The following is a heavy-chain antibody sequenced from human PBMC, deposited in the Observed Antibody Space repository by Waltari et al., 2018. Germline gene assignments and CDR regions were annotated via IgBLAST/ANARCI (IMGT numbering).Heavy chain of an antibody. D-gene: IGHD3-10*01. CDR2: IVVGSGNT. V-gene: IGHV1-58*01. Sequence: QMQLVQSGPEVKKPGTSVKVSCKASGFTFTSSAVQWVRQARGQRLEWIGWIVVGSGNTNYAQKFQERVTITRDMSTSTAYMELSSLRSEDTAVYYCAADGARMVQGVITHETNYYYYMDVWGKGTTVTVSS. CDR1: GFTFTSSA. CDR3: AADGARMVQGVITHETNYYYYMDV. J-gene: IGHJ6*03.